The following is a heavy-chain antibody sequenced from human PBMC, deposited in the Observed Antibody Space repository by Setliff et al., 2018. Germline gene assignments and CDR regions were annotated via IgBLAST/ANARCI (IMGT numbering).Heavy chain of an antibody. CDR3: AREGFYCTNGVCYRPFDY. CDR2: IFHGESI. D-gene: IGHD2-8*01. V-gene: IGHV4-59*12. Sequence: SETLSLTCTVSGDSISRYYWSWIRQPPGKGLEWIGNIFHGESISYNPSLKSRVTISVDTSKNQFSLNLTSVTAADTAVYYCAREGFYCTNGVCYRPFDYWGQGTLVTVSS. CDR1: GDSISRYY. J-gene: IGHJ4*02.